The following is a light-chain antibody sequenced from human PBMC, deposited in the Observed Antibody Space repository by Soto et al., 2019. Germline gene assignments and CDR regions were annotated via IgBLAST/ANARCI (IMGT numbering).Light chain of an antibody. CDR3: QQYSSWPVT. J-gene: IGKJ4*01. V-gene: IGKV3D-15*01. CDR2: GAS. Sequence: MGMTQSLGTLSVSPWERTRLSCSSRRSSNSDVACYHQKAGQTPRLLIHGASTRATGIAARFSGSKSGTDFTLTISSLQSEDFAAYYCQQYSSWPVTFGGGTKVDIK. CDR1: RSSNSD.